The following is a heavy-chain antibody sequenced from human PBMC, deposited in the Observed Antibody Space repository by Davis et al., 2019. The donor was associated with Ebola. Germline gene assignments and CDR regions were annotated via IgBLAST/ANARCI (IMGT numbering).Heavy chain of an antibody. CDR2: INAGNGNT. D-gene: IGHD3-22*01. CDR3: ARDLVAYYDSSGYADY. Sequence: ASVKVSCKASGYTFSSHAMHWVRQAPGQRLEWMGWINAGNGNTKYSQKFQGRVTITRDTSASTAYMELSSLRSDDTAVYYCARDLVAYYDSSGYADYWGQGTLVTVSS. J-gene: IGHJ4*02. V-gene: IGHV1-3*01. CDR1: GYTFSSHA.